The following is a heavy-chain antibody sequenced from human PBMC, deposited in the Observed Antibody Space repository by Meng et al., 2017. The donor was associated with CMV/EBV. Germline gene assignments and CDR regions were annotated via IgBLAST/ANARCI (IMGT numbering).Heavy chain of an antibody. J-gene: IGHJ6*02. V-gene: IGHV4-59*01. Sequence: ESLKISCAASGFTFSSYEMNWIRQPPGKGLEWIGYIYYSGSTNYNPSLKSRVTISVDTSKNQFSLRLSSVTAADTAVYYCARGAGYSSSWYPYYYGMDVWGQGTTVTVSS. CDR2: IYYSGST. CDR3: ARGAGYSSSWYPYYYGMDV. D-gene: IGHD6-13*01. CDR1: GFTFSSYE.